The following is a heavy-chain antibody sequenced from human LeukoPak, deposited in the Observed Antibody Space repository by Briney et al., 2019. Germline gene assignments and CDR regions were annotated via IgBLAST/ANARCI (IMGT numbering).Heavy chain of an antibody. CDR2: IIPIFGIA. CDR3: ARAVYYDSSGPDFQH. CDR1: GGTFSSYA. Sequence: GASVKVSCKASGGTFSSYAISWVRQAPGQGPEWMGRIIPIFGIANYAQKFQGRVTITADKSTSTAYMELSSLRSEDTAVYYCARAVYYDSSGPDFQHWGQGTLVTVSS. J-gene: IGHJ1*01. D-gene: IGHD3-22*01. V-gene: IGHV1-69*04.